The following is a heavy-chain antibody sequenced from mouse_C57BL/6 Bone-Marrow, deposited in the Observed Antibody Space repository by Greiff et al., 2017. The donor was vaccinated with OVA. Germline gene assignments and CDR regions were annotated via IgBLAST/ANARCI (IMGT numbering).Heavy chain of an antibody. J-gene: IGHJ2*01. Sequence: VQLQQPGAELVKPGASVKLSCKASGYTFTSYWMHWVKQRPGQGLEWIGMIHPNSGSTNYNEKFKSKATLTVDKSSSTAYMQLSSLTSEDSAVYYCARKYYGSSCLFDYWGQGTTLTVSS. V-gene: IGHV1-64*01. CDR1: GYTFTSYW. CDR3: ARKYYGSSCLFDY. D-gene: IGHD1-1*01. CDR2: IHPNSGST.